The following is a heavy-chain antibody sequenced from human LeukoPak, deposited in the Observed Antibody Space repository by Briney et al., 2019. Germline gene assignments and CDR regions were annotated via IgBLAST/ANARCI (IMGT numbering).Heavy chain of an antibody. CDR1: GGSISSSY. J-gene: IGHJ1*01. CDR2: IYYNGNT. D-gene: IGHD6-19*01. CDR3: ARGVTGGWYGDFQH. Sequence: SGTLSLTCTVSGGSISSSYWSWIRQPPGKGLEWIGYIYYNGNTKYNPSLKSRVTISVDTSKNQFSLKLSSVTAADTAVYYCARGVTGGWYGDFQHWGQGTLVTVSS. V-gene: IGHV4-59*01.